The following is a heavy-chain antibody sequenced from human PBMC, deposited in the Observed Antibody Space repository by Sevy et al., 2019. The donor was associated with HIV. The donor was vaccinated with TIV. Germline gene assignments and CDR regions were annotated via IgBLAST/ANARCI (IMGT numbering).Heavy chain of an antibody. CDR1: GFTFSSYA. D-gene: IGHD3-3*01. J-gene: IGHJ6*03. CDR3: ARDGGATIFGVVISVDYYYYMDV. V-gene: IGHV3-30-3*01. Sequence: GGSLRLSCAASGFTFSSYAMHWVRQAPGKGLEWVAVISYDGSNKYYADSVKGRFTISRDNSKNTLYLQMNSLRAEDTAVYYCARDGGATIFGVVISVDYYYYMDVWGKGTTVTVSS. CDR2: ISYDGSNK.